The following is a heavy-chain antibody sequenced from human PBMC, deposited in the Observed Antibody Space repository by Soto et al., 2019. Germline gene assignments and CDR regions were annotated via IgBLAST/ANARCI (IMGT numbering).Heavy chain of an antibody. CDR1: GYTFTSYD. J-gene: IGHJ6*02. CDR3: ASWHSSGWYGIMDV. Sequence: QVQLVQSGAEVKKPGASVKVSCKASGYTFTSYDINWVRQATGQGLECMGWMKPNSGNTGYAQKFQDRVTMTSNTSISTVYMELSSLRSEDTAVYYCASWHSSGWYGIMDVLGQGTTVTVSS. D-gene: IGHD6-19*01. V-gene: IGHV1-8*01. CDR2: MKPNSGNT.